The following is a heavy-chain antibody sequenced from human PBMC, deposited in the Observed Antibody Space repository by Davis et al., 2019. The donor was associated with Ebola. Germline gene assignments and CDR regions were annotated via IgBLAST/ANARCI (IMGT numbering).Heavy chain of an antibody. V-gene: IGHV5-51*01. J-gene: IGHJ6*02. D-gene: IGHD1-26*01. CDR3: AKTSNVGYYYGMDV. CDR1: GNSFASHW. Sequence: GESLKISCKDSGNSFASHWIGWVRQMPGKGLEWMAIIYPGDSDTRYSPSFQGQVTISADKSVSTAYLQWSSLKASDTAMYYCAKTSNVGYYYGMDVWGQGTTVTVSS. CDR2: IYPGDSDT.